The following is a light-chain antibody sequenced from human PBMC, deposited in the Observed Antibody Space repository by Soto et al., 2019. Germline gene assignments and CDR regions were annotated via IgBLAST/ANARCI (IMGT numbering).Light chain of an antibody. CDR3: SSFAGNNNLL. Sequence: QSALTQPPSASGSPGQSVTISCTGTNSDVGGYNYVSWYQQHPGKAPKLIIYEVSKRPSGVPDRFSGSKSGNTASLTVSGLQAEDEADYYCSSFAGNNNLLFGGGTKLTVL. J-gene: IGLJ2*01. CDR2: EVS. V-gene: IGLV2-8*01. CDR1: NSDVGGYNY.